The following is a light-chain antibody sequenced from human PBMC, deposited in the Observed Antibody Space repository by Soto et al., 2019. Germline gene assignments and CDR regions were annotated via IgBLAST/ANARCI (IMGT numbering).Light chain of an antibody. Sequence: DILLIQSPATLSASVGDRITITCRASENIFKFLAWYQQRSGSAPNLLIYAASDLEKGVPSRFSGSGSGTEFTLPIDNLQPNDSATYFCQHYHSQSITFGGGTQV. V-gene: IGKV1-5*01. CDR3: QHYHSQSIT. J-gene: IGKJ4*01. CDR1: ENIFKF. CDR2: AAS.